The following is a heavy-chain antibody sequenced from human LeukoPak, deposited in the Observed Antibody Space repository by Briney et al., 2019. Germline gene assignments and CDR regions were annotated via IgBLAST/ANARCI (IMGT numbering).Heavy chain of an antibody. V-gene: IGHV3-53*05. CDR3: ARDGHGVPLDY. D-gene: IGHD4-17*01. CDR2: IYSGGNT. Sequence: PGGSLRLSCAASGFTVSSNYMSWVRQAPGKGLEWVSVIYSGGNTYYADSVKGRFTISRDNSKNTLYLQMNSLRAEDTALYYCARDGHGVPLDYWGQGTLVTVSP. CDR1: GFTVSSNY. J-gene: IGHJ4*02.